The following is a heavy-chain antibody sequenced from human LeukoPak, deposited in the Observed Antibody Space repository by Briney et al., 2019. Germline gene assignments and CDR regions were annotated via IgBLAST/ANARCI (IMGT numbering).Heavy chain of an antibody. D-gene: IGHD2-2*01. CDR1: GFTFNKYA. CDR3: AKDPCGTRYFDY. CDR2: LSGSGGDT. Sequence: GGSLRLSCAASGFTFNKYAMSSVRQAPGKGLEWVSSLSGSGGDTYYAESVKGRFTISRDNSKSTVYLEMNSLRAEDTAVYYCAKDPCGTRYFDYWGQGTLVTVSS. V-gene: IGHV3-23*01. J-gene: IGHJ4*02.